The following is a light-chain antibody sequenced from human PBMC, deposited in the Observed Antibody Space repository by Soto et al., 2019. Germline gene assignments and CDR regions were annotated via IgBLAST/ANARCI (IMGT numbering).Light chain of an antibody. CDR3: GSWDSIMSAYV. CDR1: SSNIGGNS. CDR2: DDN. V-gene: IGLV1-51*01. Sequence: QPVLTQPPSVSAAPGQKVTISCSGSSSNIGGNSVSWYQQLPGTAPKLLIYDDNKRPPGIPDRFSGSKSGTSATLGITGFQTGDEADYYCGSWDSIMSAYVFGTWTKVTVL. J-gene: IGLJ1*01.